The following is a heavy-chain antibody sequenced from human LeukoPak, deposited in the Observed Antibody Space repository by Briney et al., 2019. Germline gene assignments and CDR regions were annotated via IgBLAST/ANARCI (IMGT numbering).Heavy chain of an antibody. V-gene: IGHV1-69*13. CDR2: IIPIFGTA. D-gene: IGHD6-13*01. J-gene: IGHJ5*02. CDR1: GGTFSSYA. Sequence: ASVKVSCKASGGTFSSYAISWVRQAPGQGLEWMGGIIPIFGTANYAQKFQGRVTITADESTSTAYMELSSLRSEDTAVYYCASGRIAAAGSRGFKYNWFDPWGQGTLVTVSS. CDR3: ASGRIAAAGSRGFKYNWFDP.